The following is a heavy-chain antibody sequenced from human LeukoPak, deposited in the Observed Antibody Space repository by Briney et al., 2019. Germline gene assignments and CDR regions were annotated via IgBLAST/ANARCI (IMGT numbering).Heavy chain of an antibody. V-gene: IGHV4-61*02. CDR2: IYTSGST. Sequence: SQTLSLTCTVSGGSISSGSYYWSWIRQPAGKGLEWIGRIYTSGSTNYNPSLKSRVTMSVDTSKNQFSLKLSSVTAADTAVYYCARLHSSSWYRDYWGQGTLVTVSS. J-gene: IGHJ4*02. D-gene: IGHD6-13*01. CDR3: ARLHSSSWYRDY. CDR1: GGSISSGSYY.